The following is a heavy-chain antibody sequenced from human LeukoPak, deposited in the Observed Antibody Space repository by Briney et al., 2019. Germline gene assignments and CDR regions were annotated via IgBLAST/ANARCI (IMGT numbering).Heavy chain of an antibody. D-gene: IGHD6-19*01. V-gene: IGHV4-61*02. J-gene: IGHJ5*02. CDR2: ISSSGST. CDR1: GDSISSGDYY. CDR3: ARHLAGSGWYLGGFDP. Sequence: SETLPLTCTVSGDSISSGDYYWSWIRQPAGKGLEWIGRISSSGSTNYNPSLKSRVTISVDTSKNQFSLKLSSVTAADTAVYFCARHLAGSGWYLGGFDPWGQGTLVTVSS.